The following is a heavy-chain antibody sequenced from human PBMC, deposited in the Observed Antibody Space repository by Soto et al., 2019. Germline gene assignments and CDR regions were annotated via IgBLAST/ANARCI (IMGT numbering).Heavy chain of an antibody. D-gene: IGHD1-26*01. CDR1: GFTFSSYS. Sequence: GGSLRLSCAASGFTFSSYSMNWVRQAPGKGLEWVSSISSSSSYIYYADSVKGRFTISRDNAKNSLYLQMNGLRAGNTAVYYCARVFAVGATIYYYGMDVWGQGTTVTVSS. V-gene: IGHV3-21*01. J-gene: IGHJ6*02. CDR2: ISSSSSYI. CDR3: ARVFAVGATIYYYGMDV.